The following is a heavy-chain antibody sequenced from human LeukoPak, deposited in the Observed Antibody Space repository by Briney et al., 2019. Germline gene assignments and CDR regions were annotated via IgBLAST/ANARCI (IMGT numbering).Heavy chain of an antibody. V-gene: IGHV4-30-4*01. CDR3: ARAHVSAVLHAFDI. D-gene: IGHD3-10*01. CDR1: GGSISSGDYY. Sequence: ASQTLSLTCTVSGGSISSGDYYWSWIRQPPGKGLEWIGYIYYSGSTYYNPSLKSRVTISVDTSKNQFSLKLSSVTAADTAVYYCARAHVSAVLHAFDIWGQGTMVTVSS. CDR2: IYYSGST. J-gene: IGHJ3*02.